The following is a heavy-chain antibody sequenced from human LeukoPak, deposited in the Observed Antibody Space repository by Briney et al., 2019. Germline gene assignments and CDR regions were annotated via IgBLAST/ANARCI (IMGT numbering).Heavy chain of an antibody. J-gene: IGHJ5*02. CDR1: GFTFNSYE. V-gene: IGHV3-48*03. CDR3: ARTMVATTRWFDP. D-gene: IGHD1-26*01. Sequence: PEGSLILPCAASGFTFNSYEMTWVRQAPGKGLEWISYISASGSTIYYADSVKGRFTTSRDNAKNSLFLQMNSLRAEDTAVYYCARTMVATTRWFDPWGQGTLVTVSS. CDR2: ISASGSTI.